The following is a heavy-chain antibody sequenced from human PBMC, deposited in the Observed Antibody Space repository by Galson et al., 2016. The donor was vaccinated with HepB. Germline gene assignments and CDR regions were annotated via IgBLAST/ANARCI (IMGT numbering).Heavy chain of an antibody. D-gene: IGHD3-16*01. CDR2: ISSDGSVT. CDR3: ARENWGNDY. J-gene: IGHJ4*02. V-gene: IGHV3-74*01. Sequence: SLRLSCAASGFTFSSYWMHWVRQAPGEGLMWVSQISSDGSVTRYADYVKGRFTISRDNAKNTLYLQLNSLRAEDTAVYYCARENWGNDYWGQGTLVTVSS. CDR1: GFTFSSYW.